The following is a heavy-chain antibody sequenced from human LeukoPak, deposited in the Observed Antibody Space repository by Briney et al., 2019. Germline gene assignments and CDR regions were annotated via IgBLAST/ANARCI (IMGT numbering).Heavy chain of an antibody. CDR2: VYHRGTT. D-gene: IGHD3-10*01. V-gene: IGHV4-39*07. CDR3: ARDWGYYGSGRGYFDS. Sequence: SETLSLTCTVPGGSITGSSNYWGWLRQPPGKGLEWIGSVYHRGTTYYSPSLKSRVTISIDTSRSQFSLNLTSVTAADTGVYYCARDWGYYGSGRGYFDSWGQGNVVTVSS. CDR1: GGSITGSSNY. J-gene: IGHJ4*02.